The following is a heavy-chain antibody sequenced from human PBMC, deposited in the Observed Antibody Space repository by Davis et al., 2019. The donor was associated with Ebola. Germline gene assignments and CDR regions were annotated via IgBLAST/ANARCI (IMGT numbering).Heavy chain of an antibody. CDR3: AREPLSGWYFYGMDV. D-gene: IGHD6-19*01. CDR2: MNPNSGNT. J-gene: IGHJ6*02. CDR1: GYTFTSYD. Sequence: ASVKVSCKASGYTFTSYDINWVRQATGQGLEWMGWMNPNSGNTGYAQKFQGRVTMTRSTSISTAYMELSSLRSEDTAVYYCAREPLSGWYFYGMDVWGQGTTVTVSS. V-gene: IGHV1-8*01.